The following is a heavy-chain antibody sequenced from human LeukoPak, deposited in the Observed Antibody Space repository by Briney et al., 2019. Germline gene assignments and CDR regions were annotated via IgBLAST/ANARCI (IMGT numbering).Heavy chain of an antibody. V-gene: IGHV1-2*02. CDR2: INRNSGGT. D-gene: IGHD3-22*01. CDR1: GYTFTGYY. CDR3: ARVGGLPLYDSSGYFDY. Sequence: ASVKLSCKASGYTFTGYYMHSVRQAPGHDLEWMAWINRNSGGTNYAQKFQGKVTMTRDTSISTAYMELSRLRSDDTAVYYCARVGGLPLYDSSGYFDYWGQGPLDTVSS. J-gene: IGHJ4*02.